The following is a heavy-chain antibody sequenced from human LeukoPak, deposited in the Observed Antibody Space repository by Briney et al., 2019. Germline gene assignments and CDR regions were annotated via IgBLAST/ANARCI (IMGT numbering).Heavy chain of an antibody. D-gene: IGHD5-24*01. Sequence: SQTLSLTCTVSGGSISSGDYYWRWIRQPPGKGLEWIGYIYYSGSTYYNPSLKSRVTISVDTSKNQFSLKLSSVTAADTAVYYCARIRRDGYNYGYWGQGTLVTVSS. CDR2: IYYSGST. CDR1: GGSISSGDYY. CDR3: ARIRRDGYNYGY. V-gene: IGHV4-30-4*01. J-gene: IGHJ4*02.